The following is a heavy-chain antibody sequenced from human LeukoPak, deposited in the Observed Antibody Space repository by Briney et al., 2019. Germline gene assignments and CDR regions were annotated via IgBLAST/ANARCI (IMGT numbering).Heavy chain of an antibody. CDR1: GFTFSSYS. Sequence: GGSLRLSCAASGFTFSSYSMNWVRQAPGKGLEWVSHISSSSSTIYYADSVKGRFTISRDNAKNSLYLQMNSLRAEDTAVYYCARDLPVYYYDSSGYLSDYWGQGTLVTVSS. CDR2: ISSSSSTI. D-gene: IGHD3-22*01. J-gene: IGHJ4*02. V-gene: IGHV3-48*01. CDR3: ARDLPVYYYDSSGYLSDY.